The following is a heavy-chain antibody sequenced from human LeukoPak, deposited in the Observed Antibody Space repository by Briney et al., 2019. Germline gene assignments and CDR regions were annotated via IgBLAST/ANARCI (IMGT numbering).Heavy chain of an antibody. CDR1: GYTFTSYY. J-gene: IGHJ3*02. CDR3: ASTDPRYYYDSSGLNDAFDI. CDR2: INPSGGST. Sequence: ASVKVSCKASGYTFTSYYMHWVRQAPGQGLEWMGIINPSGGSTSYAQKFQGRVTMTRDTSTSTVYMELSSLRSEDTAVYYCASTDPRYYYDSSGLNDAFDIWGQGTMVTVSS. D-gene: IGHD3-22*01. V-gene: IGHV1-46*01.